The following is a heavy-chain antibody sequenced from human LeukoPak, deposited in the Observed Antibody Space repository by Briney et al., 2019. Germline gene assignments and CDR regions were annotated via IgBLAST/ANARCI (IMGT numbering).Heavy chain of an antibody. Sequence: SQTLSLTCTVSGGSISSGDYYWSWIRQPPGKGLEWIGYIYYSGSTYYNPSLKSRVTISVDTSKNQFSLKLSFVTAADTAVYYCARDRGLRYCSSTSCYALYYYYGMDVWGQGTTVTVSS. V-gene: IGHV4-30-4*01. CDR2: IYYSGST. D-gene: IGHD2-2*01. CDR1: GGSISSGDYY. J-gene: IGHJ6*02. CDR3: ARDRGLRYCSSTSCYALYYYYGMDV.